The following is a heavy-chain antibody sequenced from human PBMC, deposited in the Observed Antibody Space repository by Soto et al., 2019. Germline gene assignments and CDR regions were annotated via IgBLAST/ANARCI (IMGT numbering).Heavy chain of an antibody. V-gene: IGHV1-3*04. CDR2: INTGNGYT. Sequence: QVQLVQSGAEVKKPGASVKVSCKASGYTFATYAIHWVRQAPGQRHEWMGWINTGNGYTEYSQNFRGRVTITRDTDASTDYMEMSSLRSEDTALYYCTRVNTRFLNPYCCPYDMDVWGQGTTVTVAS. CDR3: TRVNTRFLNPYCCPYDMDV. CDR1: GYTFATYA. J-gene: IGHJ6*02. D-gene: IGHD3-9*01.